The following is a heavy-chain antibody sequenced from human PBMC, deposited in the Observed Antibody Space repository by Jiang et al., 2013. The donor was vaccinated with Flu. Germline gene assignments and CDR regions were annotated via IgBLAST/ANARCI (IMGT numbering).Heavy chain of an antibody. CDR2: IYPGDSDT. CDR3: ATTSNYYDRGAAAFDI. J-gene: IGHJ3*02. Sequence: VQLVESGAEVKKPGESLKISCKGSGYSFTSYWIGWVRQMPGKGLEWMGIIYPGDSDTRYSPSFQGQVTISADKSISTAYLQWSSLKASDTAMYYCATTSNYYDRGAAAFDIWGQGTMVTVSS. CDR1: GYSFTSYW. V-gene: IGHV5-51*03. D-gene: IGHD3-22*01.